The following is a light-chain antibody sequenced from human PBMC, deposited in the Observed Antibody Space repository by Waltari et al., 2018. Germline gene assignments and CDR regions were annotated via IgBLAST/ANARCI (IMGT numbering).Light chain of an antibody. CDR1: ALANEY. CDR2: RDS. V-gene: IGLV3-25*03. CDR3: KSADTRSSFWV. Sequence: SYELTQPTSVSVSPGQTARITCSGSALANEYAFWYQQKPGQAPVLVIYRDSERPSGSPERFSGANAGTTVALTISGVQAEDEADYYCKSADTRSSFWVFGGGTKLTVV. J-gene: IGLJ3*02.